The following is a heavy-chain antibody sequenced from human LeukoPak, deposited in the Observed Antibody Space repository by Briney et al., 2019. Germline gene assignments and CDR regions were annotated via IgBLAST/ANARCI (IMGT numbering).Heavy chain of an antibody. D-gene: IGHD3-16*01. J-gene: IGHJ4*02. CDR1: GFTFSSYA. V-gene: IGHV3-30-3*01. Sequence: GGSLRLSCAASGFTFSSYAMHWVRQAPGKGLEWVAVISYDGSNKYYADSVKGRFTISRDNAKNSLYLQMNSLRAEDTAVYYCARGLGEYGDYWGQGTLVTVSS. CDR2: ISYDGSNK. CDR3: ARGLGEYGDY.